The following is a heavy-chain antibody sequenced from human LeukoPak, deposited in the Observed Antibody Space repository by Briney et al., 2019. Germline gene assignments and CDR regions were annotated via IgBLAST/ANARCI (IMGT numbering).Heavy chain of an antibody. D-gene: IGHD3-10*01. CDR1: GFTFDDYA. V-gene: IGHV3-9*01. J-gene: IGHJ3*02. CDR3: AKDMGSGRDVFDI. Sequence: GGSLRLSCAASGFTFDDYAMHWVRQAPGKGLEWVSGISWNSGSIGYADSVKGRFTISRDNAKNSLYLQMNSLRAEDTALYYCAKDMGSGRDVFDIWGQGTMVTVSS. CDR2: ISWNSGSI.